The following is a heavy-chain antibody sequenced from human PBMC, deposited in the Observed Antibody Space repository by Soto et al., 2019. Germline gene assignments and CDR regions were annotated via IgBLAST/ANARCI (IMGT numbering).Heavy chain of an antibody. V-gene: IGHV4-31*03. CDR1: GGSISSGGYY. J-gene: IGHJ4*02. D-gene: IGHD5-12*01. CDR2: IYYSGST. CDR3: ARGRGIVATINRSLLFDY. Sequence: PSETLSLTCTVSGGSISSGGYYWSWIRQHPGKGLEWIGYIYYSGSTYYNPSLKSRVTISVDTSKNQFSLKLSSVTAADMALYYFARGRGIVATINRSLLFDYWGQGTLVTVS.